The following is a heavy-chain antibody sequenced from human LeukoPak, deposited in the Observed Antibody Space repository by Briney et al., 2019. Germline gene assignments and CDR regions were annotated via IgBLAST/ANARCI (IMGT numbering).Heavy chain of an antibody. J-gene: IGHJ4*02. CDR2: ITRDSIYT. Sequence: GGSLRLSCAASGFTFSNYNMNWVRQTPGKGLEWVSSITRDSIYTFYADSVKGRFTISRDDAKNSLSLQMNSLRAEDTAVYYCAKGGKYDILTGFPRSRLLGDYWGQGTLVTVSS. V-gene: IGHV3-21*01. CDR3: AKGGKYDILTGFPRSRLLGDY. D-gene: IGHD3-9*01. CDR1: GFTFSNYN.